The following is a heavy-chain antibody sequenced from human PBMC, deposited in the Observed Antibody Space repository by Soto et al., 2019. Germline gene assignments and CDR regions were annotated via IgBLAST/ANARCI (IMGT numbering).Heavy chain of an antibody. V-gene: IGHV1-8*01. CDR1: GYTFTSYD. J-gene: IGHJ6*03. Sequence: ASVKVSCKASGYTFTSYDINWVRQATRQGLEWMGWMNPNSGNTGYAQKFQGRVTMTRNTSISTAYMELSSLRSEDTAVYYCARVVVVPAAPYYYYYMDVWGKGTTVTVSS. CDR3: ARVVVVPAAPYYYYYMDV. CDR2: MNPNSGNT. D-gene: IGHD2-2*01.